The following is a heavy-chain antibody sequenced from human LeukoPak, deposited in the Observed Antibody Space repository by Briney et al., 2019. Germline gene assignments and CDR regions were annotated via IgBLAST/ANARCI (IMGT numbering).Heavy chain of an antibody. J-gene: IGHJ4*02. CDR2: ISWNSGSI. CDR1: GFTFDDYA. Sequence: GGSLRLSCAASGFTFDDYAMHWVRQAPGKGLEWVSGISWNSGSIGYADSVKGRFTISRDNAKNSLYLQMNSLRAEDTAVYYCAKDPSEQLAYDYWGQGTLVTVSS. CDR3: AKDPSEQLAYDY. V-gene: IGHV3-9*01. D-gene: IGHD6-13*01.